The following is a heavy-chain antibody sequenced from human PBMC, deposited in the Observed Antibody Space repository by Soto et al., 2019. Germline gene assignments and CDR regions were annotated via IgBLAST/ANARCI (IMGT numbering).Heavy chain of an antibody. Sequence: QVQLVQSGAEVRKPGASVKVSCKASGYPYTNSYMHWVRQAPGQGRGWMGWIHPNTGGTNYAQKFQGRVTMTRDTSVSTVYMELNRLTSDDTAIYFCASDFRTRGWFRQAGNFAMDVWGQGTTVTVS. CDR3: ASDFRTRGWFRQAGNFAMDV. CDR1: GYPYTNSY. D-gene: IGHD6-19*01. J-gene: IGHJ6*02. V-gene: IGHV1-2*02. CDR2: IHPNTGGT.